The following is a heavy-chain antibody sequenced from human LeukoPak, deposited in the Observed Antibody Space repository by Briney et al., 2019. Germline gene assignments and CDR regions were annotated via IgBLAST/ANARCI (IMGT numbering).Heavy chain of an antibody. J-gene: IGHJ4*02. V-gene: IGHV3-23*01. CDR3: AKSYGSGSYYSNYFDY. CDR2: ISGSGGST. D-gene: IGHD3-10*01. Sequence: PGGSLRLSXAAXXXXXXSXAXXWVRXXXXXXXXXXXXISGSGGSTHYADSVKGRFTISRDNSKNTLYLQMNSLRAEDTAVYYCAKSYGSGSYYSNYFDYWGQGTLVTVSS. CDR1: XXXXXSXA.